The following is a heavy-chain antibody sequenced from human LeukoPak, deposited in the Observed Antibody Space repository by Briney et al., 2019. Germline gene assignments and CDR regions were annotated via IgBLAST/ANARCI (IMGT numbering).Heavy chain of an antibody. Sequence: ASVKVSCKASGYTFTSYYMHWVRQATGQGLEWMGWMNPNSGNTGYAQKFQGRVTITRNTSISTAYMELSSLRSEDTAVYYCARGVGGGSYPTYYYYMDVWGKGTTVTVSS. CDR2: MNPNSGNT. CDR3: ARGVGGGSYPTYYYYMDV. CDR1: GYTFTSYY. D-gene: IGHD1-26*01. V-gene: IGHV1-8*03. J-gene: IGHJ6*03.